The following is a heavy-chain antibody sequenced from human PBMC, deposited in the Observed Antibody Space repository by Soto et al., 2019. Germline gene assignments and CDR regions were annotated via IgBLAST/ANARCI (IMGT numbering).Heavy chain of an antibody. CDR1: GFTFSTYA. CDR3: AKDLFYGSGSYYRPLNRYYYYYMDV. J-gene: IGHJ6*03. Sequence: GGSLRLSCAASGFTFSTYAMSWVRQAPRKGLEWVSAISGNGGDYTYYADSVKGRFTISRDNSKNTLYLQMNSLRAEDTAVYYCAKDLFYGSGSYYRPLNRYYYYYMDVWGKGTTVTVSS. D-gene: IGHD3-10*01. V-gene: IGHV3-23*01. CDR2: ISGNGGDYT.